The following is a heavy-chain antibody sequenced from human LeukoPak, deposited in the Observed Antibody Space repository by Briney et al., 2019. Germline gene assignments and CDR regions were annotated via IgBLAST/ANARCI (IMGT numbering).Heavy chain of an antibody. CDR2: INPNSGGT. V-gene: IGHV1-2*02. CDR1: GYTFTGYY. D-gene: IGHD5-24*01. CDR3: AREVSVEVATIQDFQH. Sequence: GASVKVSCKASGYTFTGYYMHWVRQAPGQGLEWMGWINPNSGGTNYAQKFQGRVTMTGDTSISTAYMELSRLRSDDTAVYYCAREVSVEVATIQDFQHWGQGTLVTVSS. J-gene: IGHJ1*01.